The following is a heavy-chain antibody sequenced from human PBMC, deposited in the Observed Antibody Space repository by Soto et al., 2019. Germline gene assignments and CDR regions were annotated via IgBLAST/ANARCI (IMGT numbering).Heavy chain of an antibody. Sequence: QVQLQESGPGLVKPSETLSLTCTVSGGSVSSGSYYWSWIRQPPGKGLEWIGYIYYSGSTNYNPSLKRRVTISVDTSKNQFSLKLSSVTAADTAVYYCARGGYGDYSPWFDYWGQGTLVTVSS. J-gene: IGHJ4*02. D-gene: IGHD4-17*01. CDR1: GGSVSSGSYY. CDR2: IYYSGST. CDR3: ARGGYGDYSPWFDY. V-gene: IGHV4-61*01.